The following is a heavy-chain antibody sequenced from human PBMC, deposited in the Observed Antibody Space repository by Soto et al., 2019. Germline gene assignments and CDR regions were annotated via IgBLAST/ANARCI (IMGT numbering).Heavy chain of an antibody. CDR3: ACQKYSGYASSITYDDY. V-gene: IGHV1-46*03. CDR1: GYTFTSYY. D-gene: IGHD5-12*01. J-gene: IGHJ4*02. Sequence: ASVKVSCKASGYTFTSYYMHCVRQAPGQGLEWMGIINPSGGSTSYAQKFQGRVTMTRDTSTSTVYMELSSLRSEDTAVYYCACQKYSGYASSITYDDYWGQGTLVTLSS. CDR2: INPSGGST.